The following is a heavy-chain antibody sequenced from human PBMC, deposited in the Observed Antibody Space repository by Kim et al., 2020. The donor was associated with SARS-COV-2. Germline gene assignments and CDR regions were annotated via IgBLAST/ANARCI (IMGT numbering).Heavy chain of an antibody. J-gene: IGHJ6*02. V-gene: IGHV3-7*03. Sequence: YVDSVNGRFTISRDNAKNSLYLQMNSLRAEDTAVYYCARDHSEYYYYGMDVWGQGTTVTVSS. D-gene: IGHD2-21*01. CDR3: ARDHSEYYYYGMDV.